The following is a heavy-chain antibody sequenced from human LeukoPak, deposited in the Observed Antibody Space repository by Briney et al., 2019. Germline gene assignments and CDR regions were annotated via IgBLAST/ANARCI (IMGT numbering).Heavy chain of an antibody. J-gene: IGHJ4*02. CDR1: GFTFTGHT. CDR3: AKDIGCSGGSCYGAFDY. Sequence: PGGSLRLSCAASGFTFTGHTMTWLRQAPGKGLEWVSIIGGRDDRTYYADSVKGRFTISRDNAKNSLYLQMNSLRAEDTALYYCAKDIGCSGGSCYGAFDYWGQGTLVTVSS. V-gene: IGHV3-23*01. CDR2: IGGRDDRT. D-gene: IGHD2-15*01.